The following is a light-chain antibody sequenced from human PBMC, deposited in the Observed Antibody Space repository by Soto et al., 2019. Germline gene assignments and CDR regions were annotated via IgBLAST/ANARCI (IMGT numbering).Light chain of an antibody. V-gene: IGKV1-39*01. CDR1: QDIISY. CDR3: QQYSVYWT. CDR2: GAT. J-gene: IGKJ1*01. Sequence: DIQMTQSPSSVSASVGDRVTITCRASQDIISYLNWYQHKPGRAPKVLVYGATNLPSGVPSRFSASGSGTEFTLTISSLQPDDFATYYCQQYSVYWTFGQGTKVDIK.